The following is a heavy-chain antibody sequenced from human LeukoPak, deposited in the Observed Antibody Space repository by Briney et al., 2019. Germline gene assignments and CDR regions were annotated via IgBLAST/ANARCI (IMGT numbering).Heavy chain of an antibody. CDR3: ATGVHSSGWYRVSEGFYFDY. CDR1: GFTFSSYV. Sequence: GGSLRLSCAASGFTFSSYVMSWVRQAPGKGLEWVSAISGSGGSTYYADSVKGRFTISRDNSKNTLYLQMNSLRAEDTAVYYCATGVHSSGWYRVSEGFYFDYWGQGTLVTVSS. D-gene: IGHD6-19*01. J-gene: IGHJ4*02. V-gene: IGHV3-23*01. CDR2: ISGSGGST.